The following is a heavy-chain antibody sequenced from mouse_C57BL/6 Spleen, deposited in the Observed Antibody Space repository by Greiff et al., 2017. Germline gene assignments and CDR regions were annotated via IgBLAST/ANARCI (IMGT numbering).Heavy chain of an antibody. CDR2: INYDGSST. J-gene: IGHJ1*03. CDR1: GFTFSDYY. CDR3: ARDDYWYFDV. Sequence: EVKLVESEGGLVQPGSSMKLSCTASGFTFSDYYMAWVRQVPEKGLEWVANINYDGSSTYYLDSLKSRFIISRDNAKNILYLQMSRLKSEDTATYYCARDDYWYFDVWGTGTTVTVSS. V-gene: IGHV5-16*01.